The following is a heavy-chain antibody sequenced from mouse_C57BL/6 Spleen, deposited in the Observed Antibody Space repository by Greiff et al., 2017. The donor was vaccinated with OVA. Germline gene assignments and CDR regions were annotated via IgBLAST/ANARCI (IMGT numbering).Heavy chain of an antibody. D-gene: IGHD1-1*01. J-gene: IGHJ3*01. CDR1: GYTFTDYY. Sequence: VQLQQSGPELVKPGASVKISCKASGYTFTDYYMNWVKQSHGKSLEWIGDINPNNGGTSYNQKFKGKATLTVDKSSSTAYMELLSLTSGDSAVYYCAAYYYGSSAWFAYWGQGTLVTVSA. CDR3: AAYYYGSSAWFAY. CDR2: INPNNGGT. V-gene: IGHV1-26*01.